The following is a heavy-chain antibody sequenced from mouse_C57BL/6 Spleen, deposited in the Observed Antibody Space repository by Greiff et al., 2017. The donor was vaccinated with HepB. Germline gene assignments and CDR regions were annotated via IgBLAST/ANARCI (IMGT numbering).Heavy chain of an antibody. Sequence: QVQLQQPGAELVRPGSSVKLSCKASGYTFTSYWMHWVKQRPIQGLEWIGNIDPSDSDTHYNQKFKDKATLTVDKSSSTAYMQLSSLTSEDSAVYYCASSPPLRGGFDYWGQGTTLTVSS. CDR1: GYTFTSYW. D-gene: IGHD2-12*01. J-gene: IGHJ2*01. CDR3: ASSPPLRGGFDY. CDR2: IDPSDSDT. V-gene: IGHV1-52*01.